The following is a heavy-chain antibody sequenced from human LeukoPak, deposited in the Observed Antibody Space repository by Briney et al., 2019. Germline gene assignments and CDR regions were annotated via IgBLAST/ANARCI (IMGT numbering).Heavy chain of an antibody. V-gene: IGHV4-59*08. J-gene: IGHJ5*02. CDR1: GGSISSYY. CDR2: IYYSGST. D-gene: IGHD1-26*01. CDR3: ARRQWDHWFDP. Sequence: PSETLSLTCTVSGGSISSYYWSWIRQPPGKGLEWIGYIYYSGSTNYNPSLKSRVTISVDTSKNQFSLKLSSVTAADTAVYYCARRQWDHWFDPWGQGTLVTVSS.